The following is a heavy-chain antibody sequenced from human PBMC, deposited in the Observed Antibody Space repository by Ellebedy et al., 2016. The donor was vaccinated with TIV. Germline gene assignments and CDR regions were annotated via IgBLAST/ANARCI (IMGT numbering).Heavy chain of an antibody. D-gene: IGHD3-9*01. Sequence: MPSGTLSLTCAVFGGSFSGYYWSWIRQPPGKGLEWSGQINHSGSTNYNPSLEGRVTISVDTSKNQFSLNVSSVTAADTAVYYCARAGSDILTGFRYYYYMDVWGKGTTVTVSS. CDR3: ARAGSDILTGFRYYYYMDV. CDR2: INHSGST. CDR1: GGSFSGYY. J-gene: IGHJ6*03. V-gene: IGHV4-34*01.